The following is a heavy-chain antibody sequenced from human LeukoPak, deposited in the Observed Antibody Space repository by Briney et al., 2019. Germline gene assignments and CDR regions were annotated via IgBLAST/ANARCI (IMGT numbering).Heavy chain of an antibody. CDR2: IYYSGTT. Sequence: PSETLSLTCTVSDGSISNYYWSWIRQPPGKGLEWIGYIYYSGTTSYNPSLKSRVTMSVDTSKNQFSLKLSSVTVADTAVYFCARHDRLRADYTYGPMYYWGQGTLVTVSS. CDR1: DGSISNYY. CDR3: ARHDRLRADYTYGPMYY. V-gene: IGHV4-59*08. J-gene: IGHJ4*02. D-gene: IGHD3-3*01.